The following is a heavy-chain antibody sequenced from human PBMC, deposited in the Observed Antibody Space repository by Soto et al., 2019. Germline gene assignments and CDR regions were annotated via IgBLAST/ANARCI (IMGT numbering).Heavy chain of an antibody. CDR3: ARGGEPLGYYGLDV. CDR2: MYYTGVT. V-gene: IGHV4-61*01. CDR1: GGSVRSGNHF. Sequence: SETLSLTCSVSGGSVRSGNHFWNWIRQPPGRRLEWLGYMYYTGVTNYNPSLKSRVSMSVDTSKNQFSLKLTSLTAADTAVYYCARGGEPLGYYGLDVWGQG. D-gene: IGHD3-10*01. J-gene: IGHJ6*02.